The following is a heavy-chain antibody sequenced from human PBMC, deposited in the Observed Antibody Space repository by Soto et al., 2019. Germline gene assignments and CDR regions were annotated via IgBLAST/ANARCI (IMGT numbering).Heavy chain of an antibody. V-gene: IGHV3-66*01. J-gene: IGHJ6*02. CDR3: AKGRSSSWPFIGYMDV. D-gene: IGHD6-13*01. CDR2: LYSGGNT. CDR1: GFTVSSNY. Sequence: GGSLRLSCAASGFTVSSNYMSWIRQAPGKGLEWVSSLYSGGNTFYADSVKGRFTISRDTSKNTLYLQMDSLRAEDTAVYYCAKGRSSSWPFIGYMDVWGQGTTVPVAS.